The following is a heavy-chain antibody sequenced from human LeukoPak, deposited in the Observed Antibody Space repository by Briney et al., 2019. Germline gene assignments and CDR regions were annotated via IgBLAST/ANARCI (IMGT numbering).Heavy chain of an antibody. V-gene: IGHV4-34*01. Sequence: ASETLSLTCAVYGGSFSGYYWSWIRQPPGKGLEWTGEINHSGSTNYNPSLKSRVTISVDTSKNQFSLKLSSVTAADTAVYYCARGRIVVVPAADPGSVYYFDYWGQGTLVTVSS. CDR1: GGSFSGYY. D-gene: IGHD2-2*01. J-gene: IGHJ4*02. CDR3: ARGRIVVVPAADPGSVYYFDY. CDR2: INHSGST.